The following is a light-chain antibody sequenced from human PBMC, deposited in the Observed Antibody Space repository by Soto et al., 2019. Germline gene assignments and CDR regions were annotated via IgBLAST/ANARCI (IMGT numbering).Light chain of an antibody. CDR1: QDINTS. CDR2: DAS. CDR3: PQYHNRPIT. V-gene: IGKV1-33*01. Sequence: DIQMTQSPSSLSASVGDRVTITCQATQDINTSLTWYQQKPGKAPNLLIYDASSLAPGVPPRFSGSGSGTDCTFTISSLQAEDSATYYCPQYHNRPITFGQGTRLEIK. J-gene: IGKJ5*01.